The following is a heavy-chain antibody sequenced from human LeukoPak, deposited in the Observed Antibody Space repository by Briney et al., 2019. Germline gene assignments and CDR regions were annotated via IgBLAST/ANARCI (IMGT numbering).Heavy chain of an antibody. CDR2: ISYDGSNK. CDR3: AKGSIAVAGTMDY. J-gene: IGHJ4*02. D-gene: IGHD6-19*01. V-gene: IGHV3-30*18. CDR1: GFTFSSYG. Sequence: GGTLRLFCAASGFTFSSYGMHWVRQAPGKGLEWVAVISYDGSNKYYADSVKGRFTISRDNSKNTLYLQMNSLRAEDTAVYYCAKGSIAVAGTMDYWGQGTLVTVSS.